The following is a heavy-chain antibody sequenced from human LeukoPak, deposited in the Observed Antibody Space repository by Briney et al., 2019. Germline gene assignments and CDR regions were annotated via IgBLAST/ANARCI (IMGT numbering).Heavy chain of an antibody. V-gene: IGHV3-49*04. CDR1: GFTFGDYA. J-gene: IGHJ4*02. CDR3: TRVRPRGFDY. D-gene: IGHD3-10*01. Sequence: GGSLRLSCTASGFTFGDYAMSWVRQAPGKGLEWVGFIRSKAYGGTTEYAASVKGRFTISRDDSKSIAYLQMNSLKTKDTAVYYCTRVRPRGFDYWGQGTLDTVSS. CDR2: IRSKAYGGTT.